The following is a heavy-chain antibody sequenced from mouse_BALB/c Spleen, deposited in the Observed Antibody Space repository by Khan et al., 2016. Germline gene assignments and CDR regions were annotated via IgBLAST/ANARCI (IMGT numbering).Heavy chain of an antibody. J-gene: IGHJ3*01. CDR3: ASRDYYRYDEGFGY. V-gene: IGHV5-12-1*01. Sequence: EVQLQESGGGLVKPGGSLKLSCAASGFAFRNYDMSWVRQTPESRLEWVAYISSGGGSTNYPDTVKGRFTISRDNAKNTLDLQMSSLKSGDTAMYYCASRDYYRYDEGFGYWGHGTLVTVSA. CDR1: GFAFRNYD. CDR2: ISSGGGST. D-gene: IGHD2-14*01.